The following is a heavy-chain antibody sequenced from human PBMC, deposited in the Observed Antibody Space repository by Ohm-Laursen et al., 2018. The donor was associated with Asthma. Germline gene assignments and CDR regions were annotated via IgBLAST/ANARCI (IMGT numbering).Heavy chain of an antibody. CDR1: GGSISSGTDY. CDR3: ARAGVWFGELLN. D-gene: IGHD3-10*01. J-gene: IGHJ4*02. V-gene: IGHV4-30-4*01. CDR2: IFYIGNT. Sequence: TLSLTCTVSGGSISSGTDYWSWIRQHPEKGLEWIGNIFYIGNTFSNPSLKSRVTISVDTSKNQFSLKLSSVTAADTAVYYCARAGVWFGELLNWGQGTLVTVSS.